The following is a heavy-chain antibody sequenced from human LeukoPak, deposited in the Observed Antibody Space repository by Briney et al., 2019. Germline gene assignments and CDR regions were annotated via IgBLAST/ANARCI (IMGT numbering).Heavy chain of an antibody. D-gene: IGHD3-22*01. Sequence: SETLSLTCTVSDDSITIYYWSWIRKPAGKGLEWIGRIYTSGSTNYNPSLKSRVTISVDTSKNQFSLKLSSVTAADTAVYYCAREGDYYDTSGTLDYWGQGTLVTVSS. V-gene: IGHV4-4*07. J-gene: IGHJ4*02. CDR3: AREGDYYDTSGTLDY. CDR1: DDSITIYY. CDR2: IYTSGST.